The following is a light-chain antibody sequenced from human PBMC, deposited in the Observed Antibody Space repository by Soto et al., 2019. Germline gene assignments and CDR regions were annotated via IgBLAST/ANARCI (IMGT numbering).Light chain of an antibody. CDR3: QQYGSSPTT. CDR2: GAS. J-gene: IGKJ4*01. V-gene: IGKV3-20*01. Sequence: EIVLTQSPCTLSLSPGERATLSCRASQSVSSSYLAWYQQKPGQAPRLLIYGASSRATGIPDRFSGSGSGTDFTLTISRLEPEDFAVYYCQQYGSSPTTFGGGTKVEIK. CDR1: QSVSSSY.